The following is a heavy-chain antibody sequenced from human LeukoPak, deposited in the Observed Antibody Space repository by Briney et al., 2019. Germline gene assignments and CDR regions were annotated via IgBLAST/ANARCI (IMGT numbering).Heavy chain of an antibody. CDR3: AREGTDQYYYYYMDV. D-gene: IGHD3-10*01. V-gene: IGHV4-31*03. J-gene: IGHJ6*03. Sequence: SQTLSLTCTVSGGSISSGGYYWSWIRQHPGKGLEWIGYISYSGTTYYNPSLKSRVIISIDTSKNQFSLKLSSVTAADTAVYYCAREGTDQYYYYYMDVWGKGTTVTVSS. CDR2: ISYSGTT. CDR1: GGSISSGGYY.